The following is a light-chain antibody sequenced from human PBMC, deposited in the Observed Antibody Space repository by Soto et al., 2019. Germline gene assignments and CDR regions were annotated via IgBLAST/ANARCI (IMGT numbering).Light chain of an antibody. J-gene: IGKJ4*01. CDR1: QSISSW. V-gene: IGKV1-5*01. CDR3: QQHNSYSPLT. Sequence: DIQMTQSPSTLSASVGDRVTITCRASQSISSWLAWYQQKPGQAPKLLIYDASSLQSGVPSRCSGSGSGTEFTLTISSLQPDDFATYYCQQHNSYSPLTFGGGTKVEIK. CDR2: DAS.